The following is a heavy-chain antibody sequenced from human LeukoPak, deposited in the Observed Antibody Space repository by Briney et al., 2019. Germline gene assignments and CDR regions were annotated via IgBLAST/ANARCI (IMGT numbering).Heavy chain of an antibody. CDR2: IKQDGSEK. CDR3: ARERSYGSGSYGFDY. J-gene: IGHJ4*02. D-gene: IGHD3-10*01. V-gene: IGHV3-7*01. CDR1: GFTFSSYW. Sequence: GGSLRLSCAASGFTFSSYWMNWVRQAPGKGLEWVANIKQDGSEKYYVDSVKGRFTISRDNAKNSLYLQMNSLRAEDTAVYYCARERSYGSGSYGFDYWGQGTLVTVSS.